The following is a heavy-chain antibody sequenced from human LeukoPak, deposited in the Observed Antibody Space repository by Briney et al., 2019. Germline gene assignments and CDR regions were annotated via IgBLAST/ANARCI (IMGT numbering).Heavy chain of an antibody. J-gene: IGHJ3*02. CDR3: AREYCSGGSCPRSDAFDI. CDR1: GFTVSSNY. D-gene: IGHD2-15*01. V-gene: IGHV3-66*01. Sequence: TGGSLRFSCAASGFTVSSNYMSWVRQAPGKGVEWVSVIYSGGSTYYGDSVKGRFTISRDNSKNTLYLQMDSLRAEDTAVSYCAREYCSGGSCPRSDAFDIWGQGTMVTVSS. CDR2: IYSGGST.